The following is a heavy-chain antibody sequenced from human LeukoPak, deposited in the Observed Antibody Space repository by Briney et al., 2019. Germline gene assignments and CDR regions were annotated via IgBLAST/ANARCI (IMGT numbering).Heavy chain of an antibody. CDR3: ARARLPPPYYYYGMDV. Sequence: ASVKVSCKASGYTFTTYGISWVRQAPGQGLEWMGWISTYNGNTNYAQKLQGRVTMTTDTSTSTAYMELRSLRSDDTAVYYCARARLPPPYYYYGMDVWGQGTTVTVSS. CDR1: GYTFTTYG. D-gene: IGHD2-15*01. V-gene: IGHV1-18*01. CDR2: ISTYNGNT. J-gene: IGHJ6*02.